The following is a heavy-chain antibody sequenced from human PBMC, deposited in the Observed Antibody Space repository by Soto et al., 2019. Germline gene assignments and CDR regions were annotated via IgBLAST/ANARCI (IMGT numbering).Heavy chain of an antibody. J-gene: IGHJ4*02. CDR2: IYYSGST. CDR3: ARGRYSYLTGSLFDY. D-gene: IGHD5-18*01. Sequence: PSETLSLTCTVSGGSISSYYWSWIRQPPGKGLEWIGYIYYSGSTNYNPSLKSRVTISLDTSKNQISLKLTSVTAADTAVYYCARGRYSYLTGSLFDYWGQGTLVTVS. CDR1: GGSISSYY. V-gene: IGHV4-59*01.